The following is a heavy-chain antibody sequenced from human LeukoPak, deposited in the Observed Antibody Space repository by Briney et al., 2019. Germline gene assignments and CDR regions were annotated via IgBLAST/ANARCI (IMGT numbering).Heavy chain of an antibody. CDR1: GFTVXSNY. Sequence: GGSLRLSCAASGFTVXSNYMSWVRQAPGKGXEWVSVIYSGGSTYYADSVKGRFTISRDNSKNTLYLQMNSLRAEDTAVYYCARDSSGWPFDYWGQGTLVTVSS. V-gene: IGHV3-66*01. D-gene: IGHD6-19*01. CDR3: ARDSSGWPFDY. CDR2: IYSGGST. J-gene: IGHJ4*02.